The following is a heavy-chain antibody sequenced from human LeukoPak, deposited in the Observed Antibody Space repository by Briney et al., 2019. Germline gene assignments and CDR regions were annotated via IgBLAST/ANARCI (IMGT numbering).Heavy chain of an antibody. CDR3: ARVDGSADY. CDR2: MNPNSGNT. J-gene: IGHJ4*02. CDR1: CYTFTSYG. Sequence: ASVKVSCKASCYTFTSYGISWVRQAPGQGLEWMGWMNPNSGNTGYAQKFQGRVTITRNTSISTAYMELSSLRSEDTAVYYCARVDGSADYWGQGTLVTVSS. D-gene: IGHD1-26*01. V-gene: IGHV1-8*03.